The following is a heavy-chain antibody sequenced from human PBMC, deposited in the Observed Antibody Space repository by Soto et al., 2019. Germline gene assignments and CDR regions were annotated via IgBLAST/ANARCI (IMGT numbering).Heavy chain of an antibody. CDR2: INAGNGNT. CDR1: GYTFTSYA. V-gene: IGHV1-3*01. J-gene: IGHJ4*02. D-gene: IGHD3-10*01. CDR3: ARGSGLTYFDY. Sequence: QVQLVQSGAEVKKPGASAKVSCKASGYTFTSYAMHWVRQAPGQRLEWMGWINAGNGNTKYSQKFQGRVTITRDTSASTAYMELSSLRSEDTAVYYCARGSGLTYFDYWGQGTLVTVSS.